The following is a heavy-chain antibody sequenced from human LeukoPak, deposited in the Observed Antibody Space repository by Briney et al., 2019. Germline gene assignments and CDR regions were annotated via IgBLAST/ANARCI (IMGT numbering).Heavy chain of an antibody. D-gene: IGHD3-10*01. Sequence: ASVKVSCKASGYTFTGYYMHWVRQAPGQGLEWMGWINPNSGGTNYAQKFQGRVTMTRDTSISTAYMELSRLRFDDTAVYYCARDKRRFGGQPDAFDIWGQGTMVTVSS. J-gene: IGHJ3*02. V-gene: IGHV1-2*02. CDR3: ARDKRRFGGQPDAFDI. CDR2: INPNSGGT. CDR1: GYTFTGYY.